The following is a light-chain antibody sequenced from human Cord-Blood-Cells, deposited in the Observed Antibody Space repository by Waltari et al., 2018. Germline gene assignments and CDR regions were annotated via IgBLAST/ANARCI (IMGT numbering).Light chain of an antibody. CDR1: QRVSSIY. CDR3: QQYGSSPPYT. V-gene: IGKV3-20*01. J-gene: IGKJ2*01. CDR2: GAS. Sequence: EIVLTQSPGTLSLSPGERATLSCRASQRVSSIYLAWHQQKPGQAPTLLIYGASSRATGIPDRFSGSGSGTDFTLTISSLEPEDFAVYYCQQYGSSPPYTFGQGTKLEIK.